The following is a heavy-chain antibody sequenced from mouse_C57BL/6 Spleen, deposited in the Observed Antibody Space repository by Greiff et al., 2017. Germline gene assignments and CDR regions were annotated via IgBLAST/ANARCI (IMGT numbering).Heavy chain of an antibody. CDR2: INPSTGGT. V-gene: IGHV1-42*01. CDR3: ARSGGYYVDDY. D-gene: IGHD2-3*01. CDR1: GYSFTGYY. J-gene: IGHJ2*01. Sequence: EVKLMESGPELVKPGASVKISCKASGYSFTGYYMNWVKQSPEKSLEWIGEINPSTGGTTYNQKFKAKATLTVDKSSSTAYMQLKSLTSEDSAVYYCARSGGYYVDDYWGQGTTLTVSS.